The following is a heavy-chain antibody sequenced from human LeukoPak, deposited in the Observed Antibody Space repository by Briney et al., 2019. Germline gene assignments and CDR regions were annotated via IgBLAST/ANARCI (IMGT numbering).Heavy chain of an antibody. CDR2: IWYDGSNE. CDR3: AKAPRYCSSTSCPYYYYYYYMDV. J-gene: IGHJ6*03. Sequence: GGSLRLSCAASGFTFSNYGMHWVRQAPGKGLEWVAVIWYDGSNEYYADSVKGRFTISRDNSKNTLYLQMNSLRAEDTAVYYCAKAPRYCSSTSCPYYYYYYYMDVWGKGTTVTVSS. CDR1: GFTFSNYG. V-gene: IGHV3-33*06. D-gene: IGHD2-2*01.